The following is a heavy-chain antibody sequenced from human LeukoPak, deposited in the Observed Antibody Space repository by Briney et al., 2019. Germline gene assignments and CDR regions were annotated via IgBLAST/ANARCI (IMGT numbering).Heavy chain of an antibody. V-gene: IGHV3-53*01. Sequence: GGSLRLSCAASGFTLSSNYMSWVREAPGKGVEWVSDIYSGGSTYYTDSVKGRFTISRDNSKNTLYLQMNSLRAEDTAVYYCARAPPYYYDSSGYQFDYWGQGTLVTVSS. J-gene: IGHJ4*02. CDR2: IYSGGST. D-gene: IGHD3-22*01. CDR1: GFTLSSNY. CDR3: ARAPPYYYDSSGYQFDY.